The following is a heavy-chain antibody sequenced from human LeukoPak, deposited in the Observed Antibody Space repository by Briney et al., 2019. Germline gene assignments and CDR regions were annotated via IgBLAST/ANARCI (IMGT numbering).Heavy chain of an antibody. V-gene: IGHV3-74*01. D-gene: IGHD4-17*01. Sequence: GGSLRLSCAASGFTFSSYWMHWVRQAPGKGLVWVSRINSVGSSTSYADSVKGRFTISRDNSKNTLYLQMNSLRVEDSAVYYCAKVLTVTSLFNVDYWGQGTLVTVSS. CDR3: AKVLTVTSLFNVDY. J-gene: IGHJ4*02. CDR1: GFTFSSYW. CDR2: INSVGSST.